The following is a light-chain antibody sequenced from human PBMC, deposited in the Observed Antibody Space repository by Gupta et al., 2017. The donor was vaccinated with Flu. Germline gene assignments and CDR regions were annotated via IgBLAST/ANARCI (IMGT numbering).Light chain of an antibody. CDR3: QAWDSSTGV. V-gene: IGLV3-1*01. Sequence: SYELTQPPSVSVSPGQTASITCPGDKLGDKYACWYQQKPGQSPILVIYQDNKRPSGIPERLSGSNSGNTATLTISGTQAMDEADYYCQAWDSSTGVFGGGTKLTVL. CDR1: KLGDKY. J-gene: IGLJ3*02. CDR2: QDN.